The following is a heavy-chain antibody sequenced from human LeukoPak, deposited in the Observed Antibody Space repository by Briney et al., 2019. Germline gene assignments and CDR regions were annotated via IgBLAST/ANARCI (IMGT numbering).Heavy chain of an antibody. D-gene: IGHD3-22*01. V-gene: IGHV3-9*01. J-gene: IGHJ3*02. Sequence: QPGGSLRLSCAASGFTFDDYAMHWVRQAPGKGLEWVSGISWNSGSIGYADSVKGRFTISRDNAKNSLYLQMNSLRAEDTALYYCAAPQYYYDSSGYDDAFDIWGQGTMVTVSS. CDR3: AAPQYYYDSSGYDDAFDI. CDR2: ISWNSGSI. CDR1: GFTFDDYA.